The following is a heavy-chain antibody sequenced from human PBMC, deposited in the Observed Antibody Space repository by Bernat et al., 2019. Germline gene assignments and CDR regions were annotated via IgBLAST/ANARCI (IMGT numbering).Heavy chain of an antibody. CDR1: GYTFTSYG. CDR2: ISAYNGNT. J-gene: IGHJ4*02. D-gene: IGHD2-8*01. V-gene: IGHV1-18*01. Sequence: QVQLVQSGAEVKKPGASVKVSCKASGYTFTSYGISWVRQAPGQGLEWMGWISAYNGNTNYAQKLQGRVTMTTDTSTSTAYMELRSLRSDDTAVYYWAGEGAWTGGGCYTGIVPDYWGQGTLVTVSS. CDR3: AGEGAWTGGGCYTGIVPDY.